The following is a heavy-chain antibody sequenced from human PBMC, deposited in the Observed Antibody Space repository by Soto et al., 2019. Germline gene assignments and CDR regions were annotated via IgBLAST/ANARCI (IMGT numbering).Heavy chain of an antibody. D-gene: IGHD3-9*01. CDR3: AREEGNYDILTGYYPKNWFDP. CDR2: IIPILGIA. CDR1: GGTFSSYT. Sequence: QVQLVQSGAEVKKPGSSVKVSCKASGGTFSSYTISWVRQAPGQGLEWMGRIIPILGIANYAQKFQGRVTITADKPTSTAYMELSSLRSEDTAVYYCAREEGNYDILTGYYPKNWFDPWGQGTLVTVSS. V-gene: IGHV1-69*08. J-gene: IGHJ5*02.